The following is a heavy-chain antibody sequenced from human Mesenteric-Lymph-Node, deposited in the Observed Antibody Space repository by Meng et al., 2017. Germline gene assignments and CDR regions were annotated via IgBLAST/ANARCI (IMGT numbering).Heavy chain of an antibody. V-gene: IGHV4-61*01. D-gene: IGHD3-10*01. CDR1: GDTINTDRYY. CDR2: IYYSGST. J-gene: IGHJ4*02. Sequence: SETLSLTCTVSGDTINTDRYYWSWIRQPPGKELEWIGYIYYSGSTNYNPSLKSRVTISVDTSKNQFSLKLSSVTAADTAVYYCAGMVRGVRGYFDYWGQGTLVTVSS. CDR3: AGMVRGVRGYFDY.